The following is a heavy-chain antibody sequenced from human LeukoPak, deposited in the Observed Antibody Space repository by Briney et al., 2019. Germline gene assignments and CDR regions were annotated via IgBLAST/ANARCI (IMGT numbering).Heavy chain of an antibody. Sequence: GGSLRLSCAASGFTFSSYAMSWVRQAPGKGLEWVSGISGSGPYTFYTDSVKGRFTISRDSSKNTLYLQMNSLRAEDTALYYCAKHGYCSGISCFFDFWGQGTLVTVSS. CDR1: GFTFSSYA. V-gene: IGHV3-23*01. D-gene: IGHD2-2*03. CDR2: ISGSGPYT. CDR3: AKHGYCSGISCFFDF. J-gene: IGHJ4*02.